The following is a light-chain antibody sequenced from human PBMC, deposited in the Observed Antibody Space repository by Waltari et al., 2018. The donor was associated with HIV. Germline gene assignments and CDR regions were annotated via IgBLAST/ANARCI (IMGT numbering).Light chain of an antibody. V-gene: IGKV4-1*01. Sequence: DIVMTQSPDSLAVSLGERANINCKSSQSVFYSSNNKNYLAWYQQKPGHPPKLLIYWASTRESGVPDRFSGSVSGTDVTLTISSLQAEDVSVYYCQQYYSTPRTFGQGTKVEIK. J-gene: IGKJ1*01. CDR1: QSVFYSSNNKNY. CDR3: QQYYSTPRT. CDR2: WAS.